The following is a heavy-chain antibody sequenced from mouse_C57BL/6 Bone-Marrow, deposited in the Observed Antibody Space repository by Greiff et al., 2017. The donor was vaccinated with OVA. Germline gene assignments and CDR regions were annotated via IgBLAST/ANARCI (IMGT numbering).Heavy chain of an antibody. D-gene: IGHD2-1*01. V-gene: IGHV1-54*01. J-gene: IGHJ1*03. CDR1: GYAFTNYL. CDR3: ARGGNYVWYFDV. Sequence: QVQLQQSGAELVRPGTSVKVSCKASGYAFTNYLIEWVKQRPGQGLEWIGVINHGSGGTNYNEKFKGKVTLTADNSSSTAYLQLSSLTSEDSAAEFCARGGNYVWYFDVWGTGTTVTVSS. CDR2: INHGSGGT.